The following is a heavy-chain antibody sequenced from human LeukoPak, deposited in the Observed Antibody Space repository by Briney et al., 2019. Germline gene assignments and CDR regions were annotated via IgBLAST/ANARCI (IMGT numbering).Heavy chain of an antibody. V-gene: IGHV3-48*01. D-gene: IGHD3-22*01. J-gene: IGHJ4*02. Sequence: GGSLRLSCAASGFTFSSYTMNWVRQAPGKGLEWVSYISSGSSTIYYADSVKGRFTISRDNAKNSLYLQMNSLRVEDTAIYYCARRGYHDSSGYDYWGQGTPVTVSS. CDR1: GFTFSSYT. CDR2: ISSGSSTI. CDR3: ARRGYHDSSGYDY.